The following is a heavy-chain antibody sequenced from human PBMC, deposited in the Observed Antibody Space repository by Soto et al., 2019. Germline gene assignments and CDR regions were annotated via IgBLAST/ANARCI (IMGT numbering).Heavy chain of an antibody. CDR2: IIPIFGTA. V-gene: IGHV1-69*13. Sequence: ASVKVSCKASGGTFSSYVISWVRQAPGQGLEWMGGIIPIFGTANYAQKFQGRVTITADESTSTAYMELSSLRSEDTAVYYCARTDMVRGVIPSGYYFDYWGQGTLVTVSS. CDR1: GGTFSSYV. D-gene: IGHD3-10*01. J-gene: IGHJ4*02. CDR3: ARTDMVRGVIPSGYYFDY.